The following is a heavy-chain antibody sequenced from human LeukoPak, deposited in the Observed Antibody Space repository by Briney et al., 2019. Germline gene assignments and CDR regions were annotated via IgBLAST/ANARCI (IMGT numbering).Heavy chain of an antibody. CDR1: GYTFTGYY. V-gene: IGHV1-2*02. CDR3: ARAPVLRYFDWLFSRAADV. CDR2: INPNSGGT. Sequence: ASVKVSCKASGYTFTGYYMHWVRQAPGQGLEWMGWINPNSGGTNYAQKFQGRVTTTRDTSISTAYMELSRLRSDDTAVYYCARAPVLRYFDWLFSRAADVWGQGTTVTVSS. D-gene: IGHD3-9*01. J-gene: IGHJ6*02.